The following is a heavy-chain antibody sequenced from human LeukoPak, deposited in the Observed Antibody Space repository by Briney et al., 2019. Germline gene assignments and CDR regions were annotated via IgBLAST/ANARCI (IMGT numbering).Heavy chain of an antibody. J-gene: IGHJ4*02. CDR1: GFTFSSYA. V-gene: IGHV3-23*01. CDR2: ISGSGGST. CDR3: AQNRGGIVVVPAATPYFDY. Sequence: GGSLRLSXAASGFTFSSYAMNWVRQSPGKGLEWVSAISGSGGSTYYADSVKGRFTISRDNSKNTLYLQMNSLRAEDTAVYYCAQNRGGIVVVPAATPYFDYWGQGTLVTVSS. D-gene: IGHD2-2*01.